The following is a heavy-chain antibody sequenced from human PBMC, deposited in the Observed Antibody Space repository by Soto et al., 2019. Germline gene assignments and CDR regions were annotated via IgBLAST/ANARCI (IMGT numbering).Heavy chain of an antibody. D-gene: IGHD5-12*01. CDR2: INHSGST. J-gene: IGHJ6*03. CDR3: ARGTGLRYMAV. CDR1: GGSFSGYY. Sequence: PSETLSLTCAVYGGSFSGYYWSWIRQPPGKGLDWIGEINHSGSTNYNPSLKSRVTISVDTSKNQFSLKLSSVTAADTAVYYCARGTGLRYMAVWGKGITVTVSS. V-gene: IGHV4-34*01.